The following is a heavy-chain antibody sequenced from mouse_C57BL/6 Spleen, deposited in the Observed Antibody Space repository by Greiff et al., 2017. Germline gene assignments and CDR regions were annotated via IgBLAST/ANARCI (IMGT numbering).Heavy chain of an antibody. Sequence: VHLVESGPGLVQPSQSLSITCTASGFSLTSYGVHWVRQSPGKGLEWLGGIWSGGSTDDNAAFISRLSIIKGNSNRHVYFKMNSLQADDTAIYYCARTYGNYDDFDYWGQGTTLTVSS. V-gene: IGHV2-2*01. CDR2: IWSGGST. CDR1: GFSLTSYG. J-gene: IGHJ2*01. CDR3: ARTYGNYDDFDY. D-gene: IGHD2-1*01.